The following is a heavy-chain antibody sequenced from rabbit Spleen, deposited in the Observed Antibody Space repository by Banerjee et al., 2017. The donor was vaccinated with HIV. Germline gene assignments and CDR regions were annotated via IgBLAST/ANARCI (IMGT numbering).Heavy chain of an antibody. J-gene: IGHJ6*01. CDR1: GFSFNSGYD. Sequence: ESGGGLVKPGASLTLTCTASGFSFNSGYDMCWGRQAPGKGLEWVACAYAGSSGSTYSATWAKGRFTISKTSSTTVTLQMTSLTAADTATYFCARDTSSSFSSYGMDLWGPGTLVTVS. V-gene: IGHV1S40*01. CDR2: AYAGSSGST. CDR3: ARDTSSSFSSYGMDL. D-gene: IGHD1-1*01.